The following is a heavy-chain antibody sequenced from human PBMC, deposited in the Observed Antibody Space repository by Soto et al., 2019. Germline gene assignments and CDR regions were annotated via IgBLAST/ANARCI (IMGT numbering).Heavy chain of an antibody. D-gene: IGHD3-10*01. CDR3: ARGWFGEVVIDY. Sequence: SEKLSLTCAVSGGSITRGCYSWHWIRQPAGRGLESIGYIYNSENTYYNPSLRSRVTISGDTSKNQVSLNLISVTAADTAVYYFARGWFGEVVIDYWGQGTLVTVSS. CDR1: GGSITRGCYS. CDR2: IYNSENT. V-gene: IGHV4-30-2*01. J-gene: IGHJ4*02.